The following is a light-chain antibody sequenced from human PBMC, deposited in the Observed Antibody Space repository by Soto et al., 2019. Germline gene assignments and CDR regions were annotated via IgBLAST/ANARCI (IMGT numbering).Light chain of an antibody. J-gene: IGLJ1*01. CDR3: QSYDSSLSGDYV. V-gene: IGLV1-40*01. CDR1: SSNIGARYD. Sequence: QSVLTQPPSVSGAPGQSVTISCTGSSSNIGARYDVHWYQHLPGTAPKLLIYGNSNRPSGVPDRFSGSKSGTSASLAITGLQAEDEADYYCQSYDSSLSGDYVFGNGTKVTV. CDR2: GNS.